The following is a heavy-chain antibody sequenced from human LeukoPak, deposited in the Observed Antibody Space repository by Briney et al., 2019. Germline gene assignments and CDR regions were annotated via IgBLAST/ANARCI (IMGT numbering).Heavy chain of an antibody. D-gene: IGHD5-12*01. CDR1: GYTFTGYH. CDR2: IHPNSGAT. CDR3: ARDSCGGGGYHYWYFDL. J-gene: IGHJ2*01. V-gene: IGHV1-2*02. Sequence: EASVKVSCKASGYTFTGYHMHWVRQAPGQGLEWMGYIHPNSGATNYAQKFQGRVTMTRDTPISTASMELSGLKPDDTAVYYCARDSCGGGGYHYWYFDLWGRGTLVTVSS.